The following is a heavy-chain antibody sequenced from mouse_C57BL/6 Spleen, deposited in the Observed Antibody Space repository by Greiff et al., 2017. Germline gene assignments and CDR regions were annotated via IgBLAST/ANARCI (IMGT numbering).Heavy chain of an antibody. Sequence: QVQLQQSGPELVKPGASVKISCKASGYAFSSSWMNWVKQRPGKGLEWIGRIYPGDGDTTYNGKFKGKATLTADKSSSTAYMQLSSLTSEDSAVYFCAREDYGSSFWYFDVWGTGTTVTVSS. J-gene: IGHJ1*03. V-gene: IGHV1-82*01. D-gene: IGHD1-1*01. CDR1: GYAFSSSW. CDR2: IYPGDGDT. CDR3: AREDYGSSFWYFDV.